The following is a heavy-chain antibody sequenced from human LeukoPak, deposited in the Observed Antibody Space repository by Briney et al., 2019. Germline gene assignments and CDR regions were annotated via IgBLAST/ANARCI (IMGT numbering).Heavy chain of an antibody. V-gene: IGHV1-8*01. Sequence: ASVKVSCKASGYTFTSYDINWVRQATGQGLEWMGWMNPNSGNTGYAQKFQGRVTMTRNTSISTAYMELSSLRSEDTAVYYCARDLITPRTIVTPGYFDYWGQGTLVTVSS. J-gene: IGHJ4*02. CDR1: GYTFTSYD. CDR3: ARDLITPRTIVTPGYFDY. D-gene: IGHD4-23*01. CDR2: MNPNSGNT.